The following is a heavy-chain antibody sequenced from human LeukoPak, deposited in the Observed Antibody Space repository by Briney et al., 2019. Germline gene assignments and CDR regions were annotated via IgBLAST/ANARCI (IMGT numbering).Heavy chain of an antibody. CDR3: ARGGISGSFTGRDI. V-gene: IGHV1-69*04. Sequence: SVKVSYKASGGTFSSYAISWVRQAPGQGLEWMGRIIPILGIANYAQKFQGRVTITADKSTSTAYMELSSLRSEDTAVYYCARGGISGSFTGRDIWGQGTMVTVSS. J-gene: IGHJ3*02. CDR1: GGTFSSYA. CDR2: IIPILGIA. D-gene: IGHD1-26*01.